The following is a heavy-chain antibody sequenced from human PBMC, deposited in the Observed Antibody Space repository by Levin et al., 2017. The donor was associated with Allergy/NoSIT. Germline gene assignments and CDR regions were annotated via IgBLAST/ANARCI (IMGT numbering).Heavy chain of an antibody. CDR3: ARGRARNFWRGEGFDP. D-gene: IGHD3-3*01. Sequence: SETLSLTCAVYGGSFSSYYWSWIRQPPGKGLEWIGEINHSGSTNYNPSLKSRVTISVDTSKNQFSLKRSSVTAEDPAVYYCARGRARNFWRGEGFDPWGQGTLVTVSS. V-gene: IGHV4-34*01. J-gene: IGHJ5*02. CDR1: GGSFSSYY. CDR2: INHSGST.